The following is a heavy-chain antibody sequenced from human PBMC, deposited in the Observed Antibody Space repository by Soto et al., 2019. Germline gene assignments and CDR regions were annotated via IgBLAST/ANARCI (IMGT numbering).Heavy chain of an antibody. CDR2: IRGDGSQS. V-gene: IGHV3-7*03. J-gene: IGHJ4*02. D-gene: IGHD6-19*01. Sequence: EVQLVEAGGGLVQPGESLRLSCTASEFNFGSYWMHWVRQAPGKGLEWVANIRGDGSQSHYVDSVKGRFTISRDNAKKSLYLQMNTLRVEDTAVYYCASHGDLCSGADCYRPFNFWGQGTLVIVSS. CDR3: ASHGDLCSGADCYRPFNF. CDR1: EFNFGSYW.